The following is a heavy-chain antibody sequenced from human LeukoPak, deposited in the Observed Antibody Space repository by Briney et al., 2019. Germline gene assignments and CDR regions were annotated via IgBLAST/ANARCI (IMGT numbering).Heavy chain of an antibody. V-gene: IGHV4-4*02. CDR2: MYHTGST. CDR1: GGSISSNNW. CDR3: ARDVGARLPGF. J-gene: IGHJ4*02. Sequence: SETLSLTCAVSGGSISSNNWWSWVRQPPGKGLEWIGEMYHTGSTNYNPSLKSRVTIKLTSVTVADTAVYYCARDVGARLPGFWGQGNMVTVSS. D-gene: IGHD6-6*01.